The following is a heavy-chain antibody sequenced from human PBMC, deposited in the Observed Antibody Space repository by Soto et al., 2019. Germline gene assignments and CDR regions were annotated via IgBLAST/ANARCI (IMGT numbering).Heavy chain of an antibody. D-gene: IGHD5-18*01. J-gene: IGHJ5*02. CDR1: GYTFTSYD. CDR3: ARHYSYGSSGHNWFDP. V-gene: IGHV1-8*01. Sequence: ASVKVSCKASGYTFTSYDINWVRQATGQGLEWMGWMNPNSGNTGYAQKFQGRVTMTRNTSISTAYMELSSLRSEDTAVYYCARHYSYGSSGHNWFDPWGQGTLVTVSS. CDR2: MNPNSGNT.